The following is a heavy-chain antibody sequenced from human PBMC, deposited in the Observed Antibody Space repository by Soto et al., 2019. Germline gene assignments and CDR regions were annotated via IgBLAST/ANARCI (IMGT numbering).Heavy chain of an antibody. J-gene: IGHJ6*02. D-gene: IGHD2-21*02. Sequence: SETLSLTCTVSGGSISSYYWTWIRQPPGKGLEWIGYIYYSGSTNYNPSLKSRVTISVATSKTQFSLKLTSVTAADTAVYFCAREDDGGDRDYYGLDVWGQGTTVTVSS. CDR3: AREDDGGDRDYYGLDV. V-gene: IGHV4-59*12. CDR2: IYYSGST. CDR1: GGSISSYY.